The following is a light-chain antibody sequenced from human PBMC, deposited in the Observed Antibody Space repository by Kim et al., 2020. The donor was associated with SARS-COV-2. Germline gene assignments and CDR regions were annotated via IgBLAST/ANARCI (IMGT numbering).Light chain of an antibody. Sequence: SYELTQPPSVSVSPGQTASITCSEDKLGDKYACWYQQKPGQSPVVVIYQDNKRPSGIPERFSGSNSGNTATLTISGTQAMDEADYYCQAWDSSSVVVFGG. CDR2: QDN. J-gene: IGLJ3*02. CDR3: QAWDSSSVVV. V-gene: IGLV3-1*01. CDR1: KLGDKY.